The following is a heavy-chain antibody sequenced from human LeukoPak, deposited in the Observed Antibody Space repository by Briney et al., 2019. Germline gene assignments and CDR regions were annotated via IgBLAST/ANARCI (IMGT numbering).Heavy chain of an antibody. D-gene: IGHD1-26*01. Sequence: ASVKVSCKASGYTFTSYYMHWVRQAPGQGLEWMGIINPSGGSTSYAQKFQGRVTMTRDTSISTAYMELSRLRSDDTAVYYCARDHRGMGDWFDPWGQGTLVTVSS. CDR2: INPSGGST. CDR3: ARDHRGMGDWFDP. V-gene: IGHV1-46*01. CDR1: GYTFTSYY. J-gene: IGHJ5*02.